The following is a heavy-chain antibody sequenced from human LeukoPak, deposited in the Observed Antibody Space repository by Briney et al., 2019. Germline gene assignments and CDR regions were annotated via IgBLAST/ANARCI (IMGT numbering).Heavy chain of an antibody. CDR2: INPNSGGT. J-gene: IGHJ4*02. Sequence: ASVKVSCKASGYTFTGYFMHWVRQAPGQGLEWMGWINPNSGGTNYAQKFQGRVTMTTDTSISTACMELSRLRSDDTAVYYCARDERYDSSGYPFDYWGQGTLVTVSS. V-gene: IGHV1-2*02. CDR3: ARDERYDSSGYPFDY. D-gene: IGHD3-22*01. CDR1: GYTFTGYF.